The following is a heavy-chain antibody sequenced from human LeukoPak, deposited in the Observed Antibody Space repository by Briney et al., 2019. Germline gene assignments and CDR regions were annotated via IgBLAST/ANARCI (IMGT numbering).Heavy chain of an antibody. CDR1: GFTFSSYG. CDR2: IRYDGSNK. J-gene: IGHJ6*03. Sequence: GSLRLSGAASGFTFSSYGMHWVRQAPGKGLEWVAFIRYDGSNKYYADSVKGRFTISRDSSKNILYLQMNSLRAEDTAVYYCAKDRCTNGIGCYYYYMDVWGKGTTVTISS. CDR3: AKDRCTNGIGCYYYYMDV. D-gene: IGHD2-8*01. V-gene: IGHV3-30*02.